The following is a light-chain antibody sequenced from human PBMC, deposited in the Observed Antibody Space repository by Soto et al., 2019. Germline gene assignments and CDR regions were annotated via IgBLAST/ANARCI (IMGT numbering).Light chain of an antibody. CDR1: RHVYINA. CDR2: GAS. Sequence: VVLTQSPATLSLSPGDRATLSCRASRHVYINALGWYQQKPGRTTTLLIYGASTRATDIPDRFSATGSGTDLSLTVSGVEPEDSAVYYCQQYGASPFTFGAGTRLEI. CDR3: QQYGASPFT. V-gene: IGKV3-20*01. J-gene: IGKJ3*01.